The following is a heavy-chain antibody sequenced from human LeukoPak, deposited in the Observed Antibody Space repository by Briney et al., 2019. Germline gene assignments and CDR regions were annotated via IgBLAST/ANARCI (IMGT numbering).Heavy chain of an antibody. D-gene: IGHD5-18*01. Sequence: GGSLRLSCAASGFTFSDTWMHWVRQAPGEGLVWVSRIRSDGSDTRYAESVKGRFTISRDNAKNTLYLQMNSLRAEDTAVYYCARSTAMVTWGSFDIWGQGTLVTVSS. CDR1: GFTFSDTW. CDR3: ARSTAMVTWGSFDI. J-gene: IGHJ3*02. CDR2: IRSDGSDT. V-gene: IGHV3-74*01.